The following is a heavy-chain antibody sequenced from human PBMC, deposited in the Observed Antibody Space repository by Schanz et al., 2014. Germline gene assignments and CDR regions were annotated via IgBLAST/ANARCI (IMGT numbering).Heavy chain of an antibody. CDR2: IIPSLGLA. Sequence: VQLEQSGAEVKKPGSSVKVSCKASGGTFSSFGINWVRQAPGQGLEWMGRIIPSLGLAKYEQKFQDKVTSTADTSTTTAYMELSGLRSEDTAVYYCARDRLECGAECYSVEVFEIWGQGTLVTVSS. CDR3: ARDRLECGAECYSVEVFEI. D-gene: IGHD2-21*01. V-gene: IGHV1-69*04. CDR1: GGTFSSFG. J-gene: IGHJ4*02.